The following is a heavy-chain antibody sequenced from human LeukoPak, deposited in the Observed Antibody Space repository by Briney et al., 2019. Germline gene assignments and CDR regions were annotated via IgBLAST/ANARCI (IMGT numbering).Heavy chain of an antibody. J-gene: IGHJ6*03. CDR1: GFTFSSYS. Sequence: GGSLRLSCAASGFTFSSYSMNWVRQAPGKGLEWVSSISSSSSYIYYADSVKGRFTISRDNAKNTLYLQMNSLRAEDTAVYYCARSDQANWGSGTDYMDVWGKGTTVTVSS. V-gene: IGHV3-21*01. CDR3: ARSDQANWGSGTDYMDV. CDR2: ISSSSSYI. D-gene: IGHD7-27*01.